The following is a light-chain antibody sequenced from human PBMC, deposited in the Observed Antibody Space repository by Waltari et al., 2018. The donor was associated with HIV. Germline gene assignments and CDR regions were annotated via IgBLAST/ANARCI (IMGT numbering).Light chain of an antibody. CDR1: QSVTSSY. V-gene: IGKV3-20*01. Sequence: EIVVTQSPGTLSLSPGERVTLSCRASQSVTSSYLAWYQQKPGQAPRLLIYGASSRATGIPDRFSGSGSGTDFTLTISRLEPEDFAVYYCQQYGSSPFTFGPGTKVDIK. CDR2: GAS. CDR3: QQYGSSPFT. J-gene: IGKJ3*01.